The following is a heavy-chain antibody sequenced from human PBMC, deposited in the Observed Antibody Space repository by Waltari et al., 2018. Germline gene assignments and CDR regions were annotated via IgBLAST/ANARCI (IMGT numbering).Heavy chain of an antibody. Sequence: QVQLQESGPGLVKPSETLSLTCTVPGGSISSYYWSWIRPPAGKGLEWIGRIYTSGSTNYNPSLKSRVTMSVDTSKNQFSLKLSSVTAADTAVYYCARGPPFYDFWSGYSPDWFDPWGQGTLVTVSS. V-gene: IGHV4-4*07. CDR2: IYTSGST. D-gene: IGHD3-3*01. J-gene: IGHJ5*02. CDR1: GGSISSYY. CDR3: ARGPPFYDFWSGYSPDWFDP.